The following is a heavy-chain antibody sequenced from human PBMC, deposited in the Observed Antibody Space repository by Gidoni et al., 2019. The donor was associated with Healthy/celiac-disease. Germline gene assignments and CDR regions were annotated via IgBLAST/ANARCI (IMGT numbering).Heavy chain of an antibody. D-gene: IGHD6-6*01. CDR2: IYYSGST. J-gene: IGHJ4*02. CDR3: AREEKQLLDY. CDR1: GGSISSYY. Sequence: QVQLQESGPGLVKPSETLSLTCTVPGGSISSYYWSWIRQPPGKGLEWIGYIYYSGSTNYNPSLKSRVTISVDTSKNQFSLKLSSVTAADTAVYYCAREEKQLLDYWGQGTLVTVSS. V-gene: IGHV4-59*01.